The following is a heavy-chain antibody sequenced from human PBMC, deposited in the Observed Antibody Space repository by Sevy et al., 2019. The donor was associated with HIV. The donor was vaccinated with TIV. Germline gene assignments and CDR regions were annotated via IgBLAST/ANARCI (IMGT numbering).Heavy chain of an antibody. CDR1: GYTLTKLS. CDR2: FDPQDGET. J-gene: IGHJ5*02. CDR3: ALWGLRYCSGASCYQGDWFDP. Sequence: ASVKVSCKVSGYTLTKLSIHWVRQAPGKGLEWMGDFDPQDGETIYAQRFQGRVTMTEDTSKDTAYMELSSLTSEDTAVYYFALWGLRYCSGASCYQGDWFDPWGQGTLVTVSS. V-gene: IGHV1-24*01. D-gene: IGHD2-15*01.